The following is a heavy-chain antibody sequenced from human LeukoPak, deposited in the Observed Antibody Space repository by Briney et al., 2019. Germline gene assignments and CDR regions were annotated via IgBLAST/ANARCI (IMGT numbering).Heavy chain of an antibody. CDR1: GFTFSNFW. Sequence: GGSLRLSCAASGFTFSNFWMSWVRQAPGKGLEWVANIKQDGGERYYVDSVKGRFTISRDNAKNSLYLQMNSLRAGDTAVYYCARGVRLGELTSTYFDYWGQGTLVTVSS. CDR2: IKQDGGER. D-gene: IGHD3-16*02. V-gene: IGHV3-7*01. J-gene: IGHJ4*02. CDR3: ARGVRLGELTSTYFDY.